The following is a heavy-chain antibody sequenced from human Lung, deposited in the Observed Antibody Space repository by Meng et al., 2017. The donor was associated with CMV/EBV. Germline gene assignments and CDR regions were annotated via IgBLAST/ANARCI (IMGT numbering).Heavy chain of an antibody. CDR3: ARVSRRGTAASYAMDV. Sequence: GGSLRLSCVASGFTFSGYEMNWVRQAPGKGLVWVSYISSSSPIYYVDSVKGRFTVSRDNAKNSLYLQMNSLRAEDTAVYYCARVSRRGTAASYAMDVWGQGXTVTVSS. J-gene: IGHJ6*02. CDR1: GFTFSGYE. V-gene: IGHV3-48*03. CDR2: ISSSSPI. D-gene: IGHD6-13*01.